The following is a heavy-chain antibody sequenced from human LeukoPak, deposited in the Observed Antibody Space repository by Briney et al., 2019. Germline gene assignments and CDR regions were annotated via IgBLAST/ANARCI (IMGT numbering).Heavy chain of an antibody. Sequence: GGSLRLSCAASGFTFSSYGMHWVRQAPGKGLEWVSAISGSGGSTYYADSVKGRFTISRDNSKNTLYLQMNSLRAEDTAVYYCAKARNGYSAMTWGQGTLVTVSS. V-gene: IGHV3-23*01. CDR1: GFTFSSYG. D-gene: IGHD5-12*01. J-gene: IGHJ5*02. CDR3: AKARNGYSAMT. CDR2: ISGSGGST.